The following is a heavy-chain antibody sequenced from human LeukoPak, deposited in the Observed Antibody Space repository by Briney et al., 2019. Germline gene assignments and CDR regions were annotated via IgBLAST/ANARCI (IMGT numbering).Heavy chain of an antibody. V-gene: IGHV1-46*01. CDR1: GYTFTSYY. J-gene: IGHJ4*02. CDR2: INPSGGST. D-gene: IGHD6-6*01. Sequence: GASVKVSCKASGYTFTSYYMHWVRQAPGQGLEWMGIINPSGGSTSYAQKFQGRVTMTRDTSTSTAYMELRSLRSDDTAVYYCASGEYSRTRLGYWGQGTLVTVSS. CDR3: ASGEYSRTRLGY.